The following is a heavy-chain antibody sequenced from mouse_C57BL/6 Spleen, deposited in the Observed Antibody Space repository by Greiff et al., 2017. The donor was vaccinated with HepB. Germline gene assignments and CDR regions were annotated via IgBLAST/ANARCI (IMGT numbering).Heavy chain of an antibody. Sequence: EVKLQESGGGLVKPGGSLKLSCAASGFTFSDYGMHWVRQAPEKGLEWVAYISSGSSTIYYADTVKGRFPISRDNAKNTLFLQMTSLRSEDTAMYYCAREGLRLYYYAMDYWGQGTSVTVSS. CDR3: AREGLRLYYYAMDY. CDR1: GFTFSDYG. V-gene: IGHV5-17*01. J-gene: IGHJ4*01. D-gene: IGHD2-4*01. CDR2: ISSGSSTI.